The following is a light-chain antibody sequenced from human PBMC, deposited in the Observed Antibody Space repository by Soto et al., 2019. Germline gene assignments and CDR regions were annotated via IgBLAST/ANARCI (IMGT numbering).Light chain of an antibody. V-gene: IGKV3-20*01. Sequence: EIVLTQSPGTLSLSPGERATLSCRASQSVSTTNLAWYQQKPGQAPRHLIYGASSRDTGIPDRFSGSGSGTDFTPTIIRLEPEDFAVYYCQQRYTFGQGTKQEIK. CDR2: GAS. CDR3: QQRYT. CDR1: QSVSTTN. J-gene: IGKJ2*01.